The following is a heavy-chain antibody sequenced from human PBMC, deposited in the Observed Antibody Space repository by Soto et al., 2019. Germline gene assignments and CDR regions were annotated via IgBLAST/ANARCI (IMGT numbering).Heavy chain of an antibody. CDR2: ISAYNGNT. V-gene: IGHV1-18*01. CDR1: GYTFTSYG. Sequence: QVQLVQSGAEVKKPGASVKVSCKASGYTFTSYGISWVRQAPGQGLEWMGWISAYNGNTNYAQKLQGRVTMTTDTSTSTAYMELRSLGSDYTAVYYCARVYYDFWSGYLAWFDPWGQGTLVTVSS. J-gene: IGHJ5*02. D-gene: IGHD3-3*01. CDR3: ARVYYDFWSGYLAWFDP.